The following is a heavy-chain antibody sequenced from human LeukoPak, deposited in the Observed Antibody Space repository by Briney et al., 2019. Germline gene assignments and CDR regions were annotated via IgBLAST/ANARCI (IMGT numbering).Heavy chain of an antibody. CDR3: AREKRIAAAGTYWFDP. CDR2: IYYSGST. Sequence: PSETLSLTCTVSGGSISSYYWSWIRQPPGKGLEWIGYIYYSGSTNYNPSLKSRVTISVDTSKNQFSLKLSSVTAADTAVYYCAREKRIAAAGTYWFDPWGQGTLVTVSS. CDR1: GGSISSYY. V-gene: IGHV4-59*01. J-gene: IGHJ5*02. D-gene: IGHD6-13*01.